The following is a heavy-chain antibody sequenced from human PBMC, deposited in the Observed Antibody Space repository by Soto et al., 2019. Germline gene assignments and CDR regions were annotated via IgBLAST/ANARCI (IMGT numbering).Heavy chain of an antibody. CDR3: ARYIASPGGDYFDS. J-gene: IGHJ4*02. V-gene: IGHV3-21*06. CDR2: ISTGGAYM. D-gene: IGHD1-1*01. CDR1: GFTFRDYN. Sequence: EVQLVESGGGLVKAGGSLRLFCTASGFTFRDYNMNWVRHAPGKGLEWVSSISTGGAYMFYADSVKGRFTISRDNAQNSLFLQIDSPRAEDTAVYYCARYIASPGGDYFDSWGQGTLVSVSS.